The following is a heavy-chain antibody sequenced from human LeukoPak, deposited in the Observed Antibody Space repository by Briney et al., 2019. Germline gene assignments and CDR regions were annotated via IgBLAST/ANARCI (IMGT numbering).Heavy chain of an antibody. D-gene: IGHD4-17*01. Sequence: QLGGSLRLSCAASGFTFSSYGMHWVRQAPGKGLEWVAFIRYDGSNKYYADSVKGRFTISRDNSKNTLYLQMNSLRAEDTAVCYCAKGRETTVNPPFDWGQGTLVTVSS. CDR3: AKGRETTVNPPFD. CDR1: GFTFSSYG. J-gene: IGHJ4*02. V-gene: IGHV3-30*02. CDR2: IRYDGSNK.